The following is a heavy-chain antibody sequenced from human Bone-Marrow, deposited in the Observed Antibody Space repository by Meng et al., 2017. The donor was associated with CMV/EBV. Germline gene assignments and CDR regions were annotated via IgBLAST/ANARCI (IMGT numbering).Heavy chain of an antibody. D-gene: IGHD6-13*01. Sequence: SETLSLTCAVYGGSFSGYYWTWIRQSPGKGLEWIGEINHSGSTKYNPSLRSRVTISVATSKNQFSLKLSSVTAADTAVYYCARARRSSSPYWYFDLWGRGTLVTVSS. J-gene: IGHJ2*01. CDR2: INHSGST. V-gene: IGHV4-34*01. CDR3: ARARRSSSPYWYFDL. CDR1: GGSFSGYY.